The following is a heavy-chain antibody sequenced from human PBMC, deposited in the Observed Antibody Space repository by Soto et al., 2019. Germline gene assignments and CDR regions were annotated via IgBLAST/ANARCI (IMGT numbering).Heavy chain of an antibody. CDR2: IYYSGST. Sequence: SETLSLTCTVSGGSISSYYWSWIRQPPGKGLEWIGYIYYSGSTNYNPSLKSRVTISVDTSRNQFSLKLSSVTAADTAVYYCAREVRVTTPKFYYYYGMDVWGQGTTVTVSS. D-gene: IGHD4-4*01. V-gene: IGHV4-59*01. J-gene: IGHJ6*02. CDR3: AREVRVTTPKFYYYYGMDV. CDR1: GGSISSYY.